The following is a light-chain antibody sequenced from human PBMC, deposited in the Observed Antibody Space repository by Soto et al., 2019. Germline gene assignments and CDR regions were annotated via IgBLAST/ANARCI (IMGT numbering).Light chain of an antibody. CDR2: DVS. J-gene: IGKJ4*01. V-gene: IGKV3-11*01. Sequence: EIVLTQSPVTLALSPGERATLSCRASQSVPTSLAWYQQKHGQAPRLLIYDVSNRATGIPARFSGIGSGTDVTLTISSLEAEDFAVYYCQQRINWTLTFGGGTKVEIK. CDR3: QQRINWTLT. CDR1: QSVPTS.